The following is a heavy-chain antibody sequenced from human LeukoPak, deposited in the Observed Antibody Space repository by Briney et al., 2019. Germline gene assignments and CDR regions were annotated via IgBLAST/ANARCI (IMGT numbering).Heavy chain of an antibody. D-gene: IGHD3-3*01. CDR1: GFTFSSYW. CDR3: AGGPFWSGYYKWDI. V-gene: IGHV3-7*01. CDR2: IKQDGSEK. J-gene: IGHJ3*02. Sequence: GGSLRLSCAASGFTFSSYWMSWVRQAPGKGLEWVANIKQDGSEKYYVDSVKGRFTISRDNAKNSLYLQMNSLRAEDTAVYYCAGGPFWSGYYKWDIWGQGTMVTVSS.